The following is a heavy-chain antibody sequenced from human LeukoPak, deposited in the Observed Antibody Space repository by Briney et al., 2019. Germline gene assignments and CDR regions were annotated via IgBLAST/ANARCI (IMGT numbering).Heavy chain of an antibody. CDR2: IYYSGST. J-gene: IGHJ4*02. CDR3: ARGRGEITAFDY. V-gene: IGHV4-59*01. CDR1: GGSTTTDY. Sequence: PLETLSLTCTLSGGSTTTDYRSSVRQPPRKGREWIGYIYYSGSTNYSPSLKSRVTISVDTSKNQFSLKLSSLTAADTAAYYCARGRGEITAFDYWGQGTLVSVSS. D-gene: IGHD1-20*01.